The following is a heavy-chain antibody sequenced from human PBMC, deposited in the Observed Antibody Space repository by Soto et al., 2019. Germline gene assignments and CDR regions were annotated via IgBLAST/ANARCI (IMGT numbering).Heavy chain of an antibody. D-gene: IGHD2-2*01. CDR3: ARDAYCSTTACSDIWFDP. J-gene: IGHJ5*02. Sequence: ASVKVSSKASGYTFSNYAMHWVRQAPGQRLEWMGWINTDSGNTKNSQKFQGRVAITRDTSASTAYMELSSLRSEDTAIYYCARDAYCSTTACSDIWFDPWGQGTLVTVSS. CDR2: INTDSGNT. V-gene: IGHV1-3*04. CDR1: GYTFSNYA.